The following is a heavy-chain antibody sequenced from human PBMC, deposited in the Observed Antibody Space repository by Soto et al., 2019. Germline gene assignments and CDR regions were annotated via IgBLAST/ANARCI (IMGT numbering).Heavy chain of an antibody. Sequence: GGSLILSCAASGFTFSSYNMNWVRQAPGKGLEWVSYISSNIRTIYYADSVKGRFTISRDNAKNSLYLQMNSLRDEDTAVYYCARANYYDMSGIWGALDIWGQGTRVTVSS. CDR1: GFTFSSYN. CDR3: ARANYYDMSGIWGALDI. CDR2: ISSNIRTI. J-gene: IGHJ3*02. D-gene: IGHD3-22*01. V-gene: IGHV3-48*02.